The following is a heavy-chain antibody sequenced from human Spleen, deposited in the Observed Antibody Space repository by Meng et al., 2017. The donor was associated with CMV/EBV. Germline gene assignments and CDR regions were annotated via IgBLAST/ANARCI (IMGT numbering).Heavy chain of an antibody. D-gene: IGHD3-3*01. V-gene: IGHV4-4*02. CDR3: ARYYYDLWSGYYYYYYGMDV. CDR2: ISHRGST. CDR1: NS. Sequence: NSWTWVRQPPGKGLEWMGEISHRGSTKYNPSLNSRVTISVDKSKNQFSLRLSSVTAADTAVYYCARYYYDLWSGYYYYYYGMDVWGQGTTVTVSS. J-gene: IGHJ6*02.